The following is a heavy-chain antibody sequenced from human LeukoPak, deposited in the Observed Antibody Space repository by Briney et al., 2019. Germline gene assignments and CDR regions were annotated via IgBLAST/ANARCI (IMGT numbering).Heavy chain of an antibody. V-gene: IGHV3-49*03. D-gene: IGHD3-9*01. CDR3: TREKRYFDWFQADY. CDR2: IRNKAYGGTA. CDR1: GFTFSDYA. J-gene: IGHJ4*02. Sequence: GGSLRLSCAASGFTFSDYAMSWFRQTPGKGLEWVGFIRNKAYGGTAEYAASVKGRFTISRDDSKTIAYLQMNSLKTEDTAVYYCTREKRYFDWFQADYWGQGTLVTVSS.